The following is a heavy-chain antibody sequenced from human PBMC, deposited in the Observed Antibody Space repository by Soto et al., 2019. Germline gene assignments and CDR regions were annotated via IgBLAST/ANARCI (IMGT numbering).Heavy chain of an antibody. CDR3: ARDQLRPGILYSLGVLLPEYGL. Sequence: LRLSCAASGFAFSTFAMTWVRQAPGKGLEWVAAISVSGNNAYYADSVKGRFTISRDNSQNSVFLQMSSLRADDTAVYYCARDQLRPGILYSLGVLLPEYGLWGQGTLVTVSS. CDR2: ISVSGNNA. CDR1: GFAFSTFA. J-gene: IGHJ4*02. V-gene: IGHV3-23*01. D-gene: IGHD3-22*01.